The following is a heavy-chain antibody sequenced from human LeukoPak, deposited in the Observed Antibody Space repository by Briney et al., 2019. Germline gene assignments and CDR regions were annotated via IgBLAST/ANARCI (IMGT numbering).Heavy chain of an antibody. J-gene: IGHJ4*02. CDR2: IYYSGST. CDR1: GGSISSYY. D-gene: IGHD2-2*01. Sequence: PSETLSLTCTVSGGSISSYYWSWIRQPPGKGLEWIGYIYYSGSTNYNPSLKSRVTISVDTSKNQFSLKLSSVTAADTAVYYCARSRGYCSSTSCPEFDYWGQGTLVTVSS. CDR3: ARSRGYCSSTSCPEFDY. V-gene: IGHV4-59*01.